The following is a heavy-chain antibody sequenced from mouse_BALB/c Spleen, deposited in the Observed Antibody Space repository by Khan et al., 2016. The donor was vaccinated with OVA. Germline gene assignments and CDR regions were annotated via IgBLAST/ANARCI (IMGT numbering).Heavy chain of an antibody. CDR1: GYSFTSYYA. D-gene: IGHD1-1*01. J-gene: IGHJ2*01. CDR3: ARIYGGDFDY. CDR2: ISYSGNT. V-gene: IGHV3-2*02. Sequence: EVQLQESGPGLVKPSQSLSLTCTATGYSFTSYYAWNWIRKLPGNKLEWMGYISYSGNTKYNPYLKSRISITRDTSKNQFFLQLNTVTAEDTATYYCARIYGGDFDYWGEGTTLTVSS.